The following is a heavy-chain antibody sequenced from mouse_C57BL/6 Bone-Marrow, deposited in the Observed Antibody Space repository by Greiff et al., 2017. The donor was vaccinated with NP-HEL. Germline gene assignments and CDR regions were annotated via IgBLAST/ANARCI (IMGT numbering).Heavy chain of an antibody. V-gene: IGHV1-39*01. CDR1: GYSFTDYY. CDR2: INPNYGTT. J-gene: IGHJ3*01. Sequence: VQLQQSGPELVKPGASVKISCKASGYSFTDYYMNWVKQSHGKSLEWIGVINPNYGTTSYNQKFKGKATLTVDQSSSTAYMQLNSLTSEDSAVYYWARDDDGDFWCADWGQGTLVTVSA. D-gene: IGHD2-3*01. CDR3: ARDDDGDFWCAD.